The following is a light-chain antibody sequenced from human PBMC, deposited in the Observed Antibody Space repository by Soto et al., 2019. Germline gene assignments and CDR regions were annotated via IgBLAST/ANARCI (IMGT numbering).Light chain of an antibody. CDR3: QQRCELPPNT. Sequence: SPATVPLNQGERATLSCRASQSVSSYLAWYQQKPGQAPRLLIYDASIRATVVPARFSGSGSGTDFSLTISSLEPEDVAVHYCQQRCELPPNTFGHVARPEI. J-gene: IGKJ5*01. V-gene: IGKV3-11*01. CDR2: DAS. CDR1: QSVSSY.